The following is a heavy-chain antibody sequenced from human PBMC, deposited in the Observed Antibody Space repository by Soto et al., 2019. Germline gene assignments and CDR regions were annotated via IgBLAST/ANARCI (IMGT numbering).Heavy chain of an antibody. CDR3: ATSFRTRITIFGVVIPGGAFDI. J-gene: IGHJ3*02. D-gene: IGHD3-3*01. CDR2: FDPEDGET. V-gene: IGHV1-24*01. Sequence: ASVKVSCKVSGYTLTELSMHWVRQAPGKGLEWMGGFDPEDGETIYAQKFQGRVTMTEDTSTDTAYMELSSLRSEDTAVYYCATSFRTRITIFGVVIPGGAFDIWGQGTMVT. CDR1: GYTLTELS.